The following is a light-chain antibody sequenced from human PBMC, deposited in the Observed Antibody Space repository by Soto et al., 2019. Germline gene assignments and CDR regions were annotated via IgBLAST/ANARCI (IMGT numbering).Light chain of an antibody. Sequence: QSALTQPASVSGSPGQSITISCTGTSSDVGGYNYVSWYQQHPGKDPKLMIYDVSNRPSGVSNRFSGSKSGNTASLTISGLQAEDEADYYCSSYTISSTVVFGGGTKVTVL. J-gene: IGLJ2*01. CDR2: DVS. CDR1: SSDVGGYNY. CDR3: SSYTISSTVV. V-gene: IGLV2-14*01.